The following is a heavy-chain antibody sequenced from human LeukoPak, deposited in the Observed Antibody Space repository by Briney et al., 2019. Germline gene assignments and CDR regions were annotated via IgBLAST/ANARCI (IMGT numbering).Heavy chain of an antibody. CDR2: ICANDGNT. J-gene: IGHJ6*02. CDR3: ARDLGYCSSTSCYKFYGMDV. Sequence: GGSLRLSCAASGLTFRNYAMSWVRQAPGKGLEWVSAICANDGNTYYADAVKGRFTISRDNSKNSLYLQMNSLRAEDTAVYYCARDLGYCSSTSCYKFYGMDVWGQGTTVTVSS. CDR1: GLTFRNYA. V-gene: IGHV3-23*01. D-gene: IGHD2-2*01.